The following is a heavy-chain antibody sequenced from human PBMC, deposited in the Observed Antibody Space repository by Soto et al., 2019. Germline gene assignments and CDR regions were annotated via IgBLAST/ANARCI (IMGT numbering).Heavy chain of an antibody. CDR2: IGTSTSPT. CDR1: GFPLTAYG. D-gene: IGHD5-18*01. CDR3: VKDRGYTRPLFFDS. V-gene: IGHV3-48*02. J-gene: IGHJ4*02. Sequence: GGSLRLSCAVSGFPLTAYGMSWVSQAPGKGPEWVAYIGTSTSPTYYADSVKGRFTISRDNAKTSVYLQMNSLRDEDTAIYYSVKDRGYTRPLFFDSWGQGTLVTVSS.